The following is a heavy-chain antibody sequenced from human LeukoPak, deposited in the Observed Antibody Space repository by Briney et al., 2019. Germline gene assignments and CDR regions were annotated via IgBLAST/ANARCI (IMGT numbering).Heavy chain of an antibody. V-gene: IGHV3-23*01. Sequence: PGGSLRLSCAASGFTFSSYAMSWVRQAPGKGLEWVSAISGSGGSTYYADSVKGRFTISRDNSKNTLYLQMNSLRAEDTAVYYCAKNFIRGSGSYIGFDYWGQGTLVTVSS. CDR2: ISGSGGST. D-gene: IGHD3-10*01. CDR3: AKNFIRGSGSYIGFDY. CDR1: GFTFSSYA. J-gene: IGHJ4*02.